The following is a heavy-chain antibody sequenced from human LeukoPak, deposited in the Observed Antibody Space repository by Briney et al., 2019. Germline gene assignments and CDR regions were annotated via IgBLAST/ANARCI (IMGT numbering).Heavy chain of an antibody. CDR2: INTNTGNP. V-gene: IGHV7-4-1*02. CDR3: ASQHDYGDYDVGFDY. J-gene: IGHJ4*02. CDR1: GYTFNTYG. Sequence: ASVKVSCKAPGYTFNTYGMNWVRQAPGQGLEWMGWINTNTGNPTYAQGFTGRFVFSLDTSVSTAYLQISSLKAEDTAVYYCASQHDYGDYDVGFDYWGQGTLVTVPS. D-gene: IGHD4-17*01.